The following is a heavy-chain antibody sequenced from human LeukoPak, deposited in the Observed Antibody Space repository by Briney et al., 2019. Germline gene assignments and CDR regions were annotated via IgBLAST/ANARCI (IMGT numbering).Heavy chain of an antibody. J-gene: IGHJ4*02. CDR1: GFTFSSYE. CDR3: ARDFERRGSSSVDY. Sequence: GGSLRLSCAASGFTFSSYEMNWVRQAPGKGLEWVTYISGSGSTIYYADSVKGRFTISRDNAKNSLYLQMNSLRAEDTAVYYCARDFERRGSSSVDYWGQGTLVTVSS. D-gene: IGHD6-6*01. CDR2: ISGSGSTI. V-gene: IGHV3-48*03.